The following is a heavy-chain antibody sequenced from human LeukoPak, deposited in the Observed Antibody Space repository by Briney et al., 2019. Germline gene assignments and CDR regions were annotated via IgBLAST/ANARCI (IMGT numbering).Heavy chain of an antibody. Sequence: SETLSLTCTVSGGSISSYYWSWIRQPPGKGLEWIGYIYYSGSTNYNPSLKSRVTISVDTSKSQFSLKLSSVTAADTAVYYCARDNYGGNFPNWFDPWGQGTLVTVSS. J-gene: IGHJ5*02. D-gene: IGHD4-23*01. CDR1: GGSISSYY. CDR2: IYYSGST. V-gene: IGHV4-59*01. CDR3: ARDNYGGNFPNWFDP.